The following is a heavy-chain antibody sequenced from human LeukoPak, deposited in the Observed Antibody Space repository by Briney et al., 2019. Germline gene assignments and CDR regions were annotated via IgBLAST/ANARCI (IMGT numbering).Heavy chain of an antibody. V-gene: IGHV1-46*01. CDR1: GYTSTSYY. Sequence: GASVKVSCEASGYTSTSYYMHWVRQAPGQGLEWMGIINPSGGSTSYAQKFQGRVTMTRDMSTSTVYMELSSLRSEDTAVYYCARDLSIAARGFDYWGQGTLVTVSS. CDR3: ARDLSIAARGFDY. J-gene: IGHJ4*02. D-gene: IGHD6-6*01. CDR2: INPSGGST.